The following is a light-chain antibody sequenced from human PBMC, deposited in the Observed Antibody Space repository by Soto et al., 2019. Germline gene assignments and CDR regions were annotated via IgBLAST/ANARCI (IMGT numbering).Light chain of an antibody. CDR2: VAP. CDR1: QGITGW. CDR3: QQSYSSPRT. V-gene: IGKV1-39*01. J-gene: IGKJ1*01. Sequence: DIQLTQSPSTLSASVGDRVTITCRASQGITGWLAWYQQKPGKAPKLLLSVAPGFQSAAPSNFSGSGSGTDFSLSISSLQPEDFATYYCQQSYSSPRTFGQGTRVEIK.